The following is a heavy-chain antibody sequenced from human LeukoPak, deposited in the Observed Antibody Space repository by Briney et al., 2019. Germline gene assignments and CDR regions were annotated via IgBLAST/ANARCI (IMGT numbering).Heavy chain of an antibody. CDR1: GGSFSGYY. CDR3: ASCGFWSGTENWFDP. J-gene: IGHJ5*02. D-gene: IGHD3-3*01. Sequence: SETLSLTCAVYGGSFSGYYWSWIRQPPGKGLEWIGEINHSGSTNYNPSLKSRVTISVDTSKNQFSLQLSSVTAADTAVYYCASCGFWSGTENWFDPWGQGTLVTVSS. V-gene: IGHV4-34*01. CDR2: INHSGST.